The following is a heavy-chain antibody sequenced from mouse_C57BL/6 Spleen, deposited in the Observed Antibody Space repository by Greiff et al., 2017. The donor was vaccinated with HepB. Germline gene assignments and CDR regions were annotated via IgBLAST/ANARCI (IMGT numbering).Heavy chain of an antibody. V-gene: IGHV1-81*01. Sequence: VKLQESGAELARPGASVKLSCKASGYTFTSYGISWVKQRTGQGLEWIGEIYPRSGNTYYNEKFKGKATLTADKSSSTAYMELRSLTSEDSAVYFCARDYGSSYVSYWGQGTTLTVSS. CDR2: IYPRSGNT. D-gene: IGHD1-1*01. CDR1: GYTFTSYG. J-gene: IGHJ2*01. CDR3: ARDYGSSYVSY.